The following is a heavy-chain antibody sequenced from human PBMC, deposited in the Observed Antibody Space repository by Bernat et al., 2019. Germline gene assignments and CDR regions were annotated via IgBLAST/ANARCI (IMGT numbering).Heavy chain of an antibody. CDR2: IYYSGST. D-gene: IGHD3-9*01. V-gene: IGHV4-39*01. CDR1: GGSISSSSYY. J-gene: IGHJ4*02. Sequence: QLQLQESGPGLVKPSETLSLTCTVSGGSISSSSYYWGWIRQPPGKGLEWIGSIYYSGSTYYNPSLKSRVTISVATSKNQFSLKLSSVTAADTAVYYCARLYYDILTGCPNIQYDYWGQGTLVTVSS. CDR3: ARLYYDILTGCPNIQYDY.